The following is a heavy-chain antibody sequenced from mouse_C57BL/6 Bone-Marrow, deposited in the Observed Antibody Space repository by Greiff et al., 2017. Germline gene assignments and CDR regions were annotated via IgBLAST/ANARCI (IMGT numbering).Heavy chain of an antibody. Sequence: QVQLQQSGPELVKPGASVKISCKASGYAFSSSWMNWVKQRPGKGLEWIGRIYPGDGDTNYNGKFKGKATLTADKSSSTAYMQLSSLTSEDSAVYFCASRTGFDYVDYWGQGTTLTVSS. J-gene: IGHJ2*01. D-gene: IGHD4-1*01. CDR2: IYPGDGDT. CDR3: ASRTGFDYVDY. CDR1: GYAFSSSW. V-gene: IGHV1-82*01.